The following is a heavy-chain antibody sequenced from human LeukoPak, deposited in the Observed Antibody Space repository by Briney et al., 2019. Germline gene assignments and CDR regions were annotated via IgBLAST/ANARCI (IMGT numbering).Heavy chain of an antibody. CDR1: GFTFSNYW. D-gene: IGHD1-7*01. J-gene: IGHJ4*02. CDR3: ARLIGHETTYDY. CDR2: IRPEGSEV. V-gene: IGHV3-7*01. Sequence: GGSLRLSCAASGFTFSNYWMSWVRQAPGKGLEWVASIRPEGSEVYYMESVKGRFTISRDNAENSLYLQMNSLRAEDTAVYYCARLIGHETTYDYWGQGTLVIVSS.